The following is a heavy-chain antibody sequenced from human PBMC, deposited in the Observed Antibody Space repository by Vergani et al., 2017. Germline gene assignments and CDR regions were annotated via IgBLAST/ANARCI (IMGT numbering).Heavy chain of an antibody. CDR3: ARSLGYCTSGICRPYCFDL. D-gene: IGHD2-15*01. V-gene: IGHV1-46*02. J-gene: IGHJ4*02. CDR2: VNCVTGAA. Sequence: QVQLVQSGAAVKKPGASAKVSCTASGYIFKNYYMHWLRLAPGQGFQWRGVVNCVTGAAPSRRKFEGRITMTRDTSTGTFYMDLSSLKYEYTAIYYCARSLGYCTSGICRPYCFDLWGQGTLVTVSS. CDR1: GYIFKNYY.